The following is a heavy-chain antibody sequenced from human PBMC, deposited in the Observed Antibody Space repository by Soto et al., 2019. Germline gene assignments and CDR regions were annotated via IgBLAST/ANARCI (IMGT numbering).Heavy chain of an antibody. D-gene: IGHD3-10*01. J-gene: IGHJ4*02. V-gene: IGHV1-69*02. CDR1: GDTFTFYS. CDR3: ASSYGSGYRAFDY. CDR2: INPILSMS. Sequence: QVQLVQSGAEVKRPGSSVKVSCKASGDTFTFYSINWVRQAPGLGLEWMGRINPILSMSNYAQRFQGRVMMTADKSTSTAYMELSSLISEDTATYYCASSYGSGYRAFDYWGQGALVTVSS.